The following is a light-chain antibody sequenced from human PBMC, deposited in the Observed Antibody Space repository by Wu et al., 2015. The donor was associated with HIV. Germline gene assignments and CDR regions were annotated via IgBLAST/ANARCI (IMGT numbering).Light chain of an antibody. CDR3: QQFNSYRYT. V-gene: IGKV1-13*02. Sequence: AIQLTQSPSSLSASVGDRVTITCRASQGISSALAWYQQKPGKAPKLLIYDASGLESGVPSRFSGSGSGTDFTLTISSLRPEDFATYYCQQFNSYRYTFGQGTKLEIK. J-gene: IGKJ2*01. CDR2: DAS. CDR1: QGISSA.